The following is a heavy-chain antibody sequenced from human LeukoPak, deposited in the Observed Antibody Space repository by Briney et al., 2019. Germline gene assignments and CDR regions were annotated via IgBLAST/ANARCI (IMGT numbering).Heavy chain of an antibody. J-gene: IGHJ4*02. CDR1: GITLSNYG. CDR3: AKRGVVIRVILVGFHKEAYYFDS. Sequence: GGSLRLSCAVSGITLSNYGMTWVRQAPGKGLEWVAGLSGSGGSTNYADSVKGRFTISRDNAKNTLYLQMNSLRAEDTAVYFCAKRGVVIRVILVGFHKEAYYFDSWGQGVLVTVSS. CDR2: LSGSGGST. V-gene: IGHV3-23*01. D-gene: IGHD3-22*01.